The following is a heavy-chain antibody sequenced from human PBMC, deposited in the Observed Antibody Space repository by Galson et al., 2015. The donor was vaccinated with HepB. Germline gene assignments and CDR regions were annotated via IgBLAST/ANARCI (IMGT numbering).Heavy chain of an antibody. CDR1: GFTFSSYA. CDR3: ARDKTDLLAYCGGDCYSLFDY. D-gene: IGHD2-21*02. J-gene: IGHJ4*02. CDR2: ISYDGSNK. Sequence: SLRLSCAASGFTFSSYAMHWVRQAPGKGLEWVAVISYDGSNKYYADSVKGRFTISRDNSKNTLYLQMNSLRAEDTAVYYCARDKTDLLAYCGGDCYSLFDYWGQGTLVTVSS. V-gene: IGHV3-30*04.